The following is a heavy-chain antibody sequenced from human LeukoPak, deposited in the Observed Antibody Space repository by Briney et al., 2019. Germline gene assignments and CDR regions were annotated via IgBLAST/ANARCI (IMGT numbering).Heavy chain of an antibody. D-gene: IGHD3-22*01. CDR1: GFTFSSYG. CDR2: ISYDGSNK. Sequence: PGGSLRLSCAASGFTFSSYGMHWVRQAPGKGLEWVAVISYDGSNKYYADSVKGRFTISRDNSKNTLYLQMNSLRAEDTAVYYCARAPSYYDSSGFDYWGQGTLVTVSS. CDR3: ARAPSYYDSSGFDY. J-gene: IGHJ4*02. V-gene: IGHV3-30*03.